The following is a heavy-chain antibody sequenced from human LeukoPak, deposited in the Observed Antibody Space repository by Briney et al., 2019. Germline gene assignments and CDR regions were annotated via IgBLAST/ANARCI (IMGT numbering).Heavy chain of an antibody. Sequence: GESLKISCKASGYTFTNYWIGWVRQMPGKGLEWIGTIYPGDSDTRYSPSFQGQVTISADKSISTAYLQWSSLRASDTAIYYCARRPASVGGGFDPWGQGTLVTASS. J-gene: IGHJ5*02. V-gene: IGHV5-51*01. CDR1: GYTFTNYW. CDR3: ARRPASVGGGFDP. D-gene: IGHD6-13*01. CDR2: IYPGDSDT.